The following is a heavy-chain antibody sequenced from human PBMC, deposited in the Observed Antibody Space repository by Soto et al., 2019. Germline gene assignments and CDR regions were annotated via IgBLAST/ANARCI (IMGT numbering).Heavy chain of an antibody. CDR1: GGTFSSYT. D-gene: IGHD4-17*01. CDR2: IIPILGIA. Sequence: ASVKVSCKASGGTFSSYTISWVRQAPGQGLEWMGRIIPILGIANYAQKFQGRVTITADKSTSTAYMELSSLRSEDTAVYYCARDRGYGDPHPAPRLGVAVGVSGFDPWGQGTLVTVSS. V-gene: IGHV1-69*04. CDR3: ARDRGYGDPHPAPRLGVAVGVSGFDP. J-gene: IGHJ5*02.